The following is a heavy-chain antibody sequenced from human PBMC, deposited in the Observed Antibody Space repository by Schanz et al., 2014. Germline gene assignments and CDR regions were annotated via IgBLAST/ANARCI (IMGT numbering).Heavy chain of an antibody. J-gene: IGHJ4*02. CDR3: ARGLVRYFAY. D-gene: IGHD2-8*02. V-gene: IGHV1-2*02. Sequence: QVQLVQSAAEVKKPGASVKVSCKASGYSFTGYYIHWVRQAPGQGLEWMAWINPNSGATIYAQNFQGRVTMTRDTSISTAYMELSRLRSDDTAVYYCARGLVRYFAYWGQGTLVTVSS. CDR2: INPNSGAT. CDR1: GYSFTGYY.